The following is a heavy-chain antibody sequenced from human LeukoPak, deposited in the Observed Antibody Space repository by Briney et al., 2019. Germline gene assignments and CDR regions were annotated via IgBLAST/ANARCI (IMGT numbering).Heavy chain of an antibody. Sequence: ASVKVSCKASGYTFTGYYMHWVRQAPGQGLEWMGWINPNSGGTNYAQKFQGRVTMTRDTSISTAYMELSSLRSEDTAVYYCARGITIFGVAIDYWGQGTLVTVSS. CDR3: ARGITIFGVAIDY. CDR2: INPNSGGT. V-gene: IGHV1-2*02. J-gene: IGHJ4*02. CDR1: GYTFTGYY. D-gene: IGHD3-3*01.